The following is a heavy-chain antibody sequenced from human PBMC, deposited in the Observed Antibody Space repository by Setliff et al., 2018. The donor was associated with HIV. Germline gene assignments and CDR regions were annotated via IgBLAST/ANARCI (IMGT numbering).Heavy chain of an antibody. CDR1: GVSITSHY. D-gene: IGHD3-3*01. CDR2: GHHSGHT. J-gene: IGHJ6*03. V-gene: IGHV4-4*09. CDR3: ARCYYNFWSGYPLDYMDV. Sequence: SETLSLTCTVSGVSITSHYWNRIRQSPGKGLEWIGFGHHSGHTRQNPSLKSRVTMSVGTSKNQFSLKLSSVTAADTAVYYCARCYYNFWSGYPLDYMDVWGKGTTVTVSS.